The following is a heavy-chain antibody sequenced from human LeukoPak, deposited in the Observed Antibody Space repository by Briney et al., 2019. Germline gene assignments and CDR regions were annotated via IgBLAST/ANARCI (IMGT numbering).Heavy chain of an antibody. J-gene: IGHJ4*02. D-gene: IGHD6-19*01. V-gene: IGHV3-48*03. Sequence: GGSLRLSCAASGFTFSSYEMNWVRQAPGKGLEWVSYISSGSTIYDADSVKGRFTISRDNAKNALYLQMTSLRAEDTAVYYCARESIAVAGAPFDYWGQGTLVTVSS. CDR2: ISSGSTI. CDR1: GFTFSSYE. CDR3: ARESIAVAGAPFDY.